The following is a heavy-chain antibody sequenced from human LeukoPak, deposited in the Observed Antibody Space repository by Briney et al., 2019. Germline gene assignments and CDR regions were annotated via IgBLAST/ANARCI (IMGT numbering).Heavy chain of an antibody. J-gene: IGHJ4*02. CDR1: GGSISSSSYY. V-gene: IGHV4-39*07. D-gene: IGHD3-22*01. CDR3: ARDPLYDSSPGD. Sequence: SETLSLTCTVSGGSISSSSYYWGWIRQPPGKGLEWIGSIYYSGSTYYNPSLKSRVTISVDTSKNQFSLKLSSVTAADTAVYYCARDPLYDSSPGDWGQGTLVTVSS. CDR2: IYYSGST.